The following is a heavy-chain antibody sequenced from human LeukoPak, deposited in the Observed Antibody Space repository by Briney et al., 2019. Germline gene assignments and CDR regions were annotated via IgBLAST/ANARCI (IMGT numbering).Heavy chain of an antibody. D-gene: IGHD3-10*01. V-gene: IGHV3-30-3*01. CDR3: TRDQVPGAY. CDR1: GFTFSSYA. CDR2: ISYDGSNK. J-gene: IGHJ4*02. Sequence: HPGGSLRLSCAASGFTFSSYAMQWVRQAPGKGLEWVAVISYDGSNKYYADSVKGRFTISRDNSKNTLYLQMNSLRAEDTAVYYCTRDQVPGAYWGQGILVTVSS.